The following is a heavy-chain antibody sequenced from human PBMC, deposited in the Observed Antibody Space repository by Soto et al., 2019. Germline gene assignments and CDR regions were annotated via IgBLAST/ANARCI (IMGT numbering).Heavy chain of an antibody. CDR3: ARDLSTYYDFWSGYSSPNWFDP. Sequence: EASVKVSCKASGYTFTSYYMHWVRQAPGQGLEWMGIINPSGGSTSYAQKFQGRVTMTRDTSTSTVYMELSSLRSEDTAVYYCARDLSTYYDFWSGYSSPNWFDPWGQGTLVTVSS. V-gene: IGHV1-46*01. CDR1: GYTFTSYY. CDR2: INPSGGST. J-gene: IGHJ5*02. D-gene: IGHD3-3*01.